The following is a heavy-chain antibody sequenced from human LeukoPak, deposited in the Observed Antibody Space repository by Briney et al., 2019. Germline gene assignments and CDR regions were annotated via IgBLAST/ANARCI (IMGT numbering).Heavy chain of an antibody. J-gene: IGHJ4*02. CDR2: IYYSGST. D-gene: IGHD5-18*01. V-gene: IGHV4-39*07. CDR1: GGSISSSSYY. Sequence: SETLSLTCTVSGGSISSSSYYWGWIRQPPGKGLEWIGSIYYSGSTYYNPSLKSRVTISVDTSKNQFSLKLSSVTAADTAVYYCARPHPIQLVDYWGQGTLVTVSS. CDR3: ARPHPIQLVDY.